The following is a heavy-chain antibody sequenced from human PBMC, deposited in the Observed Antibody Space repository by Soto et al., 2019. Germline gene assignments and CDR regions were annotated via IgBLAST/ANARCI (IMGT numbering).Heavy chain of an antibody. CDR1: GFTFSSYG. Sequence: SGGSLRLSCAASGFTFSSYGMHWVRQAPGKGLEWVAVISYDGSNKYYADSVKGRFTISRDNSKNTLYLQMNSLRAEDTAVYYCAKDIAAASYYYYGMDVWGQGTTVTVSS. CDR3: AKDIAAASYYYYGMDV. J-gene: IGHJ6*02. D-gene: IGHD6-13*01. V-gene: IGHV3-30*18. CDR2: ISYDGSNK.